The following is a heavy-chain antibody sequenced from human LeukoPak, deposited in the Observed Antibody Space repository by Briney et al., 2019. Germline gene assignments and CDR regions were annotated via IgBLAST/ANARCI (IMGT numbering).Heavy chain of an antibody. CDR2: FDPEDGET. D-gene: IGHD2-2*01. CDR3: ATEGPVLYQLLLDDAFDI. CDR1: GYTLTELS. V-gene: IGHV1-24*01. Sequence: GASVKVSCKVSGYTLTELSMHWVRQAPGKGLEWMGGFDPEDGETIYAQKFQGRVTMTEDTSTDTAYMELSSLRSEDTAVYYCATEGPVLYQLLLDDAFDIWGQGTMVTVSS. J-gene: IGHJ3*02.